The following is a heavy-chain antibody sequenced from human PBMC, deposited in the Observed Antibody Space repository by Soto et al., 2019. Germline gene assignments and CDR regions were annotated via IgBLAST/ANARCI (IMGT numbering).Heavy chain of an antibody. CDR3: TTDEPNFVGVPASPRGGGDYYGMDV. CDR2: IKSKTDGGTT. V-gene: IGHV3-15*07. J-gene: IGHJ6*02. CDR1: GFTFSNAW. D-gene: IGHD2-2*01. Sequence: GGSLRLSCAASGFTFSNAWMNWVRQAPGKGLEWVGRIKSKTDGGTTDYAAPVKGRFTISRDDSKNTLYLQMNSLETEDTAVYYFTTDEPNFVGVPASPRGGGDYYGMDVWGQGTTVTVSS.